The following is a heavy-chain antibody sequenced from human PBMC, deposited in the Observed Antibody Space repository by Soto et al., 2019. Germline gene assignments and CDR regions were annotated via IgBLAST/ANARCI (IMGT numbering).Heavy chain of an antibody. CDR3: AITISLYGGHMDV. D-gene: IGHD3-3*01. Sequence: GESLKISCQGSGYNFPSSWIGWVRQMPGKGLEWMGVIYPGDSDTNYSPSFQGHVTISADKSISTAYLQWSSLKASDTAMYYCAITISLYGGHMDVWGQGTTVTVSS. CDR1: GYNFPSSW. V-gene: IGHV5-51*01. CDR2: IYPGDSDT. J-gene: IGHJ6*02.